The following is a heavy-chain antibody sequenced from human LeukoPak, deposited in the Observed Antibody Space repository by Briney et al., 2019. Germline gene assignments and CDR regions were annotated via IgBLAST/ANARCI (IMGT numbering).Heavy chain of an antibody. Sequence: GGSLRLSCAASEFSVGSNYMTWVRQAPGKGLEWVSLIYSGGSTYYADSVKGRFTISRDNSKNTLYLQMNSLRAEDTAVYYCAKRQWELLRYYYYYMDVWGKGTTVTVSS. CDR1: EFSVGSNY. D-gene: IGHD1-26*01. CDR2: IYSGGST. V-gene: IGHV3-66*04. CDR3: AKRQWELLRYYYYYMDV. J-gene: IGHJ6*03.